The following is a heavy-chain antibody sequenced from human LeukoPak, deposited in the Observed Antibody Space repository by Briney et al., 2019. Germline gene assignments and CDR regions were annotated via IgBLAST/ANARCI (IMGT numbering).Heavy chain of an antibody. Sequence: GGSLRLSCAASGFTFSSAWMTWVRQAPGKGLEWVGHIKSKADGGTADYAAPAKGRFTISRDDSKNTLSLQMNSLKYEDTAVYYCTTDPFMLDVYHFHYWGQGTLVTVSS. CDR2: IKSKADGGTA. D-gene: IGHD5/OR15-5a*01. V-gene: IGHV3-15*01. J-gene: IGHJ4*02. CDR3: TTDPFMLDVYHFHY. CDR1: GFTFSSAW.